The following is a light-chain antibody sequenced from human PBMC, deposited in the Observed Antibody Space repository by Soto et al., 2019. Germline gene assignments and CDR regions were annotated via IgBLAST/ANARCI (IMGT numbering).Light chain of an antibody. CDR1: QSVSSY. CDR3: QQYGSSPRT. V-gene: IGKV3-20*01. Sequence: EIVTTQSPATLSVSPGERATLSCRASQSVSSYLAWYQQKPGQAPRLLIYGASSRATGIPDRFSGSGSGTDFTLTISRLEPEDFAVYYCQQYGSSPRTFGQGTKVDIK. CDR2: GAS. J-gene: IGKJ1*01.